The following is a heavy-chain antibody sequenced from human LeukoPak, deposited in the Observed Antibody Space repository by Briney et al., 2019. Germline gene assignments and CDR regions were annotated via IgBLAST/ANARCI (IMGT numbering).Heavy chain of an antibody. CDR3: ARDRSSGWTHDWFDP. D-gene: IGHD6-19*01. CDR1: GGTFSSYA. J-gene: IGHJ5*02. CDR2: IIPIFGTA. V-gene: IGHV1-69*05. Sequence: SVKVSCKASGGTFSSYAISWVRQAPGQGLEWMGRIIPIFGTANYAQKFQGRVTITTDESTSTAYMELSSLRSEDTAVYYCARDRSSGWTHDWFDPWGQGTLVTVSS.